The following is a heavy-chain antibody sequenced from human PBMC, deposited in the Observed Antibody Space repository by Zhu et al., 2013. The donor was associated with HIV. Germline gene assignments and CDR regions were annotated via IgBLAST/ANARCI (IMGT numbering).Heavy chain of an antibody. Sequence: QMQLVQSGPEMKKPGASVKVSCTASGFTLTSSAVQWVRQTRGQPLEWMGWMVFGSGNTNLAEKFRGRLTFTRDKSSGTAYMELTGLRSDDTAVYFCARDLRLTAFNYPDGRNYYYAFDIWAKGQWSPSLQ. CDR2: MVFGSGNT. D-gene: IGHD3-22*01. CDR1: GFTLTSSA. CDR3: ARDLRLTAFNYPDGRNYYYAFDI. J-gene: IGHJ3*02. V-gene: IGHV1-58*01.